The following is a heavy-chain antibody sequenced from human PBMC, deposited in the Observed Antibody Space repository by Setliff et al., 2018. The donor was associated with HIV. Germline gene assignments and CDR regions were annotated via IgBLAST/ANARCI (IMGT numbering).Heavy chain of an antibody. Sequence: ASVKVSCKASGYTFTDHYMHWVRQAPGQGLEWMGWINPTGGGTNYAQKFQDRISMTTDTSTSTVYMELRSLVSDDTAVYYCARRATTGDYHHFFDFWGQGTLVTVSS. V-gene: IGHV1-2*02. D-gene: IGHD4-17*01. CDR1: GYTFTDHY. J-gene: IGHJ4*02. CDR3: ARRATTGDYHHFFDF. CDR2: INPTGGGT.